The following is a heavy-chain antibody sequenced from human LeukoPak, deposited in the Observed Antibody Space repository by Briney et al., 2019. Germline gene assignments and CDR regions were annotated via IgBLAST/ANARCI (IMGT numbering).Heavy chain of an antibody. CDR1: GFTFSSYW. CDR3: ASGSSSSWNGG. CDR2: IKQNGSEK. J-gene: IGHJ6*04. Sequence: GGCLRLSCAASGFTFSSYWMSSVRQAPGKGLEWAANIKQNGSEKYYVDSVKGRFTISRDNAKNSLYLQMNSLRAEDTAVYYCASGSSSSWNGGWGKGTTVTVSS. D-gene: IGHD6-13*01. V-gene: IGHV3-7*01.